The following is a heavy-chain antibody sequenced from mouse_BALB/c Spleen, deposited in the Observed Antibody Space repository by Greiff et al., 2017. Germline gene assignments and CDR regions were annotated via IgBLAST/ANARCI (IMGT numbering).Heavy chain of an antibody. CDR3: ARKERNAMDY. Sequence: DVKLVESGGGLVQPGGSRKLSCAASGFTFSSFGMHWVRQAPEKGLEWVAYISSGSSTIYYADTVKGRFTISRDNPKNTLFLQMTSLRSEDTAMYYCARKERNAMDYWGQGTSVTVSS. J-gene: IGHJ4*01. V-gene: IGHV5-17*02. CDR1: GFTFSSFG. CDR2: ISSGSSTI.